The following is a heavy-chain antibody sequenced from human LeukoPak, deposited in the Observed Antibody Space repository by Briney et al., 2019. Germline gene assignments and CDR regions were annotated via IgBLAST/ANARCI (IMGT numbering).Heavy chain of an antibody. CDR2: IWSDGSYK. D-gene: IGHD4-17*01. CDR3: ARSTTVTTNNWFDP. J-gene: IGHJ5*02. Sequence: GTSLILSCAASGFTFNTFGMHWVRQAPGKGLEWVAVIWSDGSYKYYADSVKGRFTISRDDSKNTLYLEMNSLRAEDTAVYYCARSTTVTTNNWFDPWGQGTLVTVSS. V-gene: IGHV3-33*01. CDR1: GFTFNTFG.